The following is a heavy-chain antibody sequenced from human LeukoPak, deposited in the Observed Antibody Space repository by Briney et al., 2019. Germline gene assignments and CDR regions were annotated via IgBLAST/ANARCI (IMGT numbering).Heavy chain of an antibody. V-gene: IGHV4-4*07. Sequence: SETLSLTCTVSGGSISSYYWSWIRQPAGKGLEWIGRIYTSGSTNYNPSLKSRDTMSVDTSKNQFSLKLSSVTAADTAVYYCAIEYYYDSSGYSNWGQGTLVTVSS. CDR3: AIEYYYDSSGYSN. J-gene: IGHJ4*02. CDR1: GGSISSYY. CDR2: IYTSGST. D-gene: IGHD3-22*01.